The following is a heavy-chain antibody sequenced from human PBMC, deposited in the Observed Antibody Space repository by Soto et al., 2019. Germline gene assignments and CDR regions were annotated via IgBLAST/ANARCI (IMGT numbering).Heavy chain of an antibody. J-gene: IGHJ6*04. CDR2: IDNAGTDS. CDR1: GFTLSGRS. CDR3: ARGWFGPDV. D-gene: IGHD3-10*01. V-gene: IGHV3-74*01. Sequence: EGQLVDSGGGLVQPGGSLRLSCAASGFTLSGRSMHWVRQAPGKGLVWVSGIDNAGTDSTYADSVKGRFTSSRDNAKNMLYLQMNSLRVEDTAVYYCARGWFGPDVWGKGTTVTVSS.